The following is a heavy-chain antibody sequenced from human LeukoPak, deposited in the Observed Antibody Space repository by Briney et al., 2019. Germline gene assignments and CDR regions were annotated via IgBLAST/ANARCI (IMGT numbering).Heavy chain of an antibody. Sequence: SQTLSLTCAVSGGSISSGGYSWSWIRQRPGKGLEWIGYIYHSGSTYYNPSLKSRVTISVDRSKNQFSLKLSSVTAADTAVYYCARELAKWGPLAPAFDIWGQGTMVTVSS. CDR2: IYHSGST. D-gene: IGHD1-26*01. V-gene: IGHV4-30-2*01. CDR1: GGSISSGGYS. CDR3: ARELAKWGPLAPAFDI. J-gene: IGHJ3*02.